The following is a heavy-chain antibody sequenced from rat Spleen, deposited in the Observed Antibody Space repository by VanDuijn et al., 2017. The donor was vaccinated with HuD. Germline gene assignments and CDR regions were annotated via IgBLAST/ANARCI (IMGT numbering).Heavy chain of an antibody. Sequence: EVQLVETGGSLVQPGKSLKLTCATSGFTFSYAWMHWIRQSPEKQLEWVAQIKAKSNNYATYYAGSVKGRFTISRDDSKSSVYLQMNNLKEEDTAIYYCTWDYYDATYYYRFTYWGQGTLVTVSS. J-gene: IGHJ3*01. CDR3: TWDYYDATYYYRFTY. CDR2: IKAKSNNYAT. D-gene: IGHD1-12*02. V-gene: IGHV6-8*01. CDR1: GFTFSYAW.